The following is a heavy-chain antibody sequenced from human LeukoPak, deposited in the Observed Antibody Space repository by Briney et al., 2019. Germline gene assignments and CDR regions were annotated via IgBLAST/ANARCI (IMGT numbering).Heavy chain of an antibody. V-gene: IGHV3-23*01. Sequence: GGSLRLSCVASGFXFSSYVINWVRQAPGTGLEWLSAISGNGGSTYYADSVKGRFTISRDNSKNTLSLQMNSLRAEDTAVYYCAKGIELWLTYFDHWGQGTLVTASS. CDR2: ISGNGGST. D-gene: IGHD5-18*01. J-gene: IGHJ4*02. CDR3: AKGIELWLTYFDH. CDR1: GFXFSSYV.